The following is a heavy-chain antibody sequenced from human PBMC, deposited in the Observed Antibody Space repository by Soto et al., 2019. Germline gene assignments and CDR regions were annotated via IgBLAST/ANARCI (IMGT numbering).Heavy chain of an antibody. D-gene: IGHD3-3*01. CDR3: AKDSRSLTRITIFGVDYMDV. J-gene: IGHJ6*03. CDR2: ISDNGGST. CDR1: GLTFNSYA. Sequence: EVQLLESGGGLVQPGGSLRLSCAASGLTFNSYAMRWVRQAPGKGLEWVAAISDNGGSTYYADSVKGRFAISRDNSNSTLYLQMSSLRREDTAVYYCAKDSRSLTRITIFGVDYMDVWGKGTTVTVSS. V-gene: IGHV3-23*01.